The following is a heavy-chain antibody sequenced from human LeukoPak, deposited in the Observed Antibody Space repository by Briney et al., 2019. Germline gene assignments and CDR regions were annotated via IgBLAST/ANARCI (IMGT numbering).Heavy chain of an antibody. CDR3: ARLPIRRTVTDDY. V-gene: IGHV1-8*01. J-gene: IGHJ4*02. CDR2: MNPNSGNT. CDR1: GYTFTSYD. Sequence: ASVKVSCKASGYTFTSYDINWVRQATGQGLEWMGWMNPNSGNTGYAQKFQGRVTMTRNTSISTAYMELSSLRSEDTAVYYCARLPIRRTVTDDYWGQGTLVTVSS. D-gene: IGHD4-17*01.